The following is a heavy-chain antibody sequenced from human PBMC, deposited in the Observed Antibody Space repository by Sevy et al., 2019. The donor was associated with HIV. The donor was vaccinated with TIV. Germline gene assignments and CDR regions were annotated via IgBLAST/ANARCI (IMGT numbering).Heavy chain of an antibody. CDR1: GFTFSSYW. CDR3: ARAGTLGGLDHFDH. V-gene: IGHV3-7*05. J-gene: IGHJ4*02. CDR2: INQDGSQK. Sequence: GGSLRLSCAASGFTFSSYWMSWVRQAPGKGLEWVAYINQDGSQKSYVDSVKGRFTISRDNAKNSLYLQMNSLRAEDTAVYYCARAGTLGGLDHFDHWGQGTLVTVS. D-gene: IGHD1-7*01.